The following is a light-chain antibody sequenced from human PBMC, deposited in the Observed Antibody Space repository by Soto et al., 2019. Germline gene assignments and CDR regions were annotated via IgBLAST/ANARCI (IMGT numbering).Light chain of an antibody. Sequence: IVLTQSPDTLSLSPGERATLSCRASQTVSSSFLAWYQQKPGQGPRLLIYAASSRAIGVPDRFSGSGSGTDFTLTISRLEPEDFAVYYCQQYRSSSYTFGQGTKLEIK. V-gene: IGKV3-20*01. CDR2: AAS. J-gene: IGKJ2*01. CDR1: QTVSSSF. CDR3: QQYRSSSYT.